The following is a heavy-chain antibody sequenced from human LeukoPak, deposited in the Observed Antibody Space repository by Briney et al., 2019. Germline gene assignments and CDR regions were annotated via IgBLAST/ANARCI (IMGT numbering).Heavy chain of an antibody. V-gene: IGHV3-30*04. CDR1: GFTFSSYA. D-gene: IGHD1-1*01. CDR2: ISYDGSNK. J-gene: IGHJ4*02. CDR3: ASMRNDEKKFDY. Sequence: PGRSLRLSCAASGFTFSSYAMHWVRQAPGKGLEWVAVISYDGSNKYYADCVKGRFTISRDNSKNTLYLQMNSLRVEDTAVYYCASMRNDEKKFDYWGQGTLVTVSS.